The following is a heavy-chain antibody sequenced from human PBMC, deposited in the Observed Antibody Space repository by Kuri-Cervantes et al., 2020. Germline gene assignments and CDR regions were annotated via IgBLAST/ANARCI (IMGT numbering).Heavy chain of an antibody. CDR2: INSDGSST. CDR1: GFRFSSYW. J-gene: IGHJ4*02. CDR3: ASDYGGKGDY. Sequence: GGSLRLSCAASGFRFSSYWMHWVRQAPGKGLVWVSRINSDGSSTNYADLVKGRFTISRDNAKNSLYLQMNSLRAEDTAVYYCASDYGGKGDYWGQGTLVTVSS. D-gene: IGHD4-23*01. V-gene: IGHV3-74*01.